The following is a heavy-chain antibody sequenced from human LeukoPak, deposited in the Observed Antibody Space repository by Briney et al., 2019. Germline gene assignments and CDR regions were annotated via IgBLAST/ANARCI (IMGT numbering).Heavy chain of an antibody. CDR2: INHSGST. CDR3: ARGSTYYDFWSGYYDPTFDY. J-gene: IGHJ4*02. D-gene: IGHD3-3*01. CDR1: GGSFSGYY. V-gene: IGHV4-34*01. Sequence: PSETLSLTCAGYGGSFSGYYWSWIRQPPGKGLEWIGEINHSGSTNYNPSLKSRATISVDTSKNQFSLKLSSVTAADTAVYYCARGSTYYDFWSGYYDPTFDYWGQGTLVTVSS.